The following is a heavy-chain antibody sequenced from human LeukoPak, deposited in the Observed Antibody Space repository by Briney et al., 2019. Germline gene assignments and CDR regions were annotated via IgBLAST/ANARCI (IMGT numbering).Heavy chain of an antibody. CDR1: GITFSSYA. V-gene: IGHV3-23*01. Sequence: GGSLRLSCAASGITFSSYAMSWVRQVPGKGLEWVSAISGSGSNTYYADSVRGRFNISRDNSKNTLSLQMNSLRAEDTAIYYCAKAIDYWYFDLWGRGTLVTVSS. J-gene: IGHJ2*01. CDR2: ISGSGSNT. CDR3: AKAIDYWYFDL.